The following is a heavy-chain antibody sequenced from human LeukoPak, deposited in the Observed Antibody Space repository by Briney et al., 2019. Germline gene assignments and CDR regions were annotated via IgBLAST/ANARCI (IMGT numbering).Heavy chain of an antibody. D-gene: IGHD2-2*02. CDR2: ISSSSSSYI. CDR1: GFTFSSYS. Sequence: PGGSLRLSCAASGFTFSSYSMNWVRQAPGKGLEWVSSISSSSSSYIYYADSVKGRFTISRDNAKNSLYLQMNSLRAEDTAVYYCARDLGPYNFDYWGQGTLVTVSS. J-gene: IGHJ4*02. V-gene: IGHV3-21*01. CDR3: ARDLGPYNFDY.